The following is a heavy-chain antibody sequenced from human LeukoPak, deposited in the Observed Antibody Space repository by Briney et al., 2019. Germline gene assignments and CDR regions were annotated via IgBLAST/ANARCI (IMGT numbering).Heavy chain of an antibody. CDR1: GYTFTSYG. CDR2: ISAYDGDT. J-gene: IGHJ6*03. CDR3: ARDCSYGSGSYYYMDV. V-gene: IGHV1-18*01. Sequence: ASVKVSCKASGYTFTSYGISWVRQAPGQGLEWMGWISAYDGDTNYAQKLQGRVTMTTDTSTSTAYMELRSLRSDDTAVYYCARDCSYGSGSYYYMDVWGKGTTVTVSS. D-gene: IGHD3-10*01.